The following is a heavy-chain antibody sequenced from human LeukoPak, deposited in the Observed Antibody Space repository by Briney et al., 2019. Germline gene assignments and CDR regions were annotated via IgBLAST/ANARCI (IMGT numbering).Heavy chain of an antibody. J-gene: IGHJ4*02. Sequence: GESLKISCKGSGYSFTSYWIGWVRQMPGKGLEWMGIIYPGDSDTRYSPSFQGQVTISADKSISTAYLQWSSLKASDTAMYYCARQREVWASSSWYLFDYWGQGTLVTVSS. CDR3: ARQREVWASSSWYLFDY. CDR1: GYSFTSYW. D-gene: IGHD6-13*01. V-gene: IGHV5-51*01. CDR2: IYPGDSDT.